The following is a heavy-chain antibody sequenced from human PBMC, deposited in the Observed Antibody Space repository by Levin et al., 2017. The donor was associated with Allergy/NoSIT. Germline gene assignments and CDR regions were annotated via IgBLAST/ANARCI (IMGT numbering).Heavy chain of an antibody. V-gene: IGHV4-39*01. D-gene: IGHD3-10*01. CDR2: IYYAGNT. CDR1: GGSISSTNYY. J-gene: IGHJ2*01. Sequence: SETLSLTCTISGGSISSTNYYWGWIRQPPGKGLEWIGNIYYAGNTYYSPSLKSRVIISVDRSNNQFSLKLSSVTAADTAVYYCARLEHYGSGAFRYFDLWGRGTLVTVSS. CDR3: ARLEHYGSGAFRYFDL.